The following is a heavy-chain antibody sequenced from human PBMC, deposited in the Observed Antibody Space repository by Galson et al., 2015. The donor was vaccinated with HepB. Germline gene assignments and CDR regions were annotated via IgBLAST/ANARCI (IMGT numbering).Heavy chain of an antibody. CDR3: ARDGGTTVVTQPFDY. J-gene: IGHJ4*02. Sequence: SLRLSCAASGFTFSSYWMSWVRQAPGKGLEWVANIKQDGSEKYYVDSVKGRFTISRDNAKNSLYLQMNSLRAEDTAVYYCARDGGTTVVTQPFDYWGQGTLVTVSS. CDR1: GFTFSSYW. V-gene: IGHV3-7*03. D-gene: IGHD4-23*01. CDR2: IKQDGSEK.